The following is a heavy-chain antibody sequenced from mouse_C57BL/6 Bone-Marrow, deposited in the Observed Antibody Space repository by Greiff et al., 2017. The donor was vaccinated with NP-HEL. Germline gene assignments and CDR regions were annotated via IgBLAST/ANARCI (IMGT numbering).Heavy chain of an antibody. J-gene: IGHJ3*01. Sequence: VQLQQSGAELARPGASVKLSCKASGYTFTSYGISWVKQRTGQGLEWIGEIYPRSGNTYYNEKFKGKATLTADKSSSTAYMELRSLTSEDSAVYFCARKGITTVEFAYWGQGTLVTVSA. V-gene: IGHV1-81*01. CDR1: GYTFTSYG. CDR3: ARKGITTVEFAY. D-gene: IGHD1-1*01. CDR2: IYPRSGNT.